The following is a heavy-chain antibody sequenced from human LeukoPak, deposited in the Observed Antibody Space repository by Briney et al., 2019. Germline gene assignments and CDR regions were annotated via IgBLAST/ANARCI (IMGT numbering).Heavy chain of an antibody. CDR1: GFTFSSYA. J-gene: IGHJ4*02. D-gene: IGHD3-22*01. Sequence: QPGGSLRLSCAASGFTFSSYAMNWVRQTPGKGLEWVSFITGDAGSTSYADSVKGRFTISRDNSKNTLFLQLNSLSAEDTAVYYCARRQYYDSSGYWYYFDYWGQGTLVTVSP. CDR3: ARRQYYDSSGYWYYFDY. CDR2: ITGDAGST. V-gene: IGHV3-23*01.